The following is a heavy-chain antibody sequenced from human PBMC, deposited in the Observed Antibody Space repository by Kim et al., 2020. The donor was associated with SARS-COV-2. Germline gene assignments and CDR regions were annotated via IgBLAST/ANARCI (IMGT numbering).Heavy chain of an antibody. Sequence: KGRFTISRDNSKNTLYLQMGSLRAEDMAVYYCARVSGDIVLMAMPGYFDLWGRGTLVTVSS. J-gene: IGHJ2*01. CDR3: ARVSGDIVLMAMPGYFDL. D-gene: IGHD2-8*01. V-gene: IGHV3-64*01.